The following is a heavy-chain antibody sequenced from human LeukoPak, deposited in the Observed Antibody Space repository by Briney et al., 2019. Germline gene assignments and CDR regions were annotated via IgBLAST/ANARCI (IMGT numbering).Heavy chain of an antibody. CDR3: ARERYSDPTDDAFDI. CDR1: GFTFSSYA. J-gene: IGHJ3*02. V-gene: IGHV3-23*01. CDR2: ISGSGYST. Sequence: KPGGSLRLSCAASGFTFSSYAMSWVRQAPGKGLEWVSAISGSGYSTYYADSVKGRFTISRDNSKNTLYLQMGGLGAEDMAVYYCARERYSDPTDDAFDIWGQGTMVTVSS. D-gene: IGHD4-17*01.